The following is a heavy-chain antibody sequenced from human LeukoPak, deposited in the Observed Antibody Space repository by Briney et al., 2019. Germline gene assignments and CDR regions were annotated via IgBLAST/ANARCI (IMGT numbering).Heavy chain of an antibody. J-gene: IGHJ4*02. Sequence: GGSLRLSCAAPGITFSHAWMSWVRQAPGKGLEWVGRIKSKTDGGTTDYAVSVKGRFTISRDDSKDTLFLQMNSLKTEDSAVYYCTTGHGSSSYWGQGTPVTVSS. V-gene: IGHV3-15*01. CDR3: TTGHGSSSY. D-gene: IGHD6-6*01. CDR1: GITFSHAW. CDR2: IKSKTDGGTT.